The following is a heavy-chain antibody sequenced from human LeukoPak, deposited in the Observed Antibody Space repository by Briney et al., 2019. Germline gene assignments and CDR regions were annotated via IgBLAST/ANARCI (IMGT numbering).Heavy chain of an antibody. V-gene: IGHV4-34*01. D-gene: IGHD6-13*01. CDR3: ARESPGAYSSSWPIYYYYYYMDV. J-gene: IGHJ6*03. CDR2: INHSGST. Sequence: SETLSLTCAVYGGSFSGYYWSWIRQPPGPGLEWIGEINHSGSTTYHPSLKSRVTISVDPSKNPFSLKLSSVTAADPAVCYCARESPGAYSSSWPIYYYYYYMDVWGKGTTVTVSS. CDR1: GGSFSGYY.